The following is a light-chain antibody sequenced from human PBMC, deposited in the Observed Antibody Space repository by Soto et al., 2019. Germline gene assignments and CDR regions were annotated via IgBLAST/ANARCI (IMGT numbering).Light chain of an antibody. CDR2: DAS. J-gene: IGKJ5*01. CDR3: QQYDNLPPSIT. Sequence: DIQMTQSPSSLSASVGDSITITCQASQDISNYLNWYQQKPGKAPKLLIYDASNLETGVPFRFSGSGSRTDFTLTISSLQPEDIATYYCQQYDNLPPSITFGQGTRLEIK. CDR1: QDISNY. V-gene: IGKV1-33*01.